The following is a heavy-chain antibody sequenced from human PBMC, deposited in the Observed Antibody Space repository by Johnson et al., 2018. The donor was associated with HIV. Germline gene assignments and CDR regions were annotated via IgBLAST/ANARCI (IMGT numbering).Heavy chain of an antibody. CDR2: ISYDGSNK. V-gene: IGHV3-30*18. D-gene: IGHD1-26*01. CDR1: GFTFSSYG. CDR3: AKDGMGGNYWYAFDI. J-gene: IGHJ3*02. Sequence: QLVESGGGVVQPGRSLRLSCAASGFTFSSYGLHWVRQAPGKGLEWVAFISYDGSNKYYTDSVKGRFPISRDNSKNTLYLQMNSLRAEDTAVYYCAKDGMGGNYWYAFDIWGQGTMVTVSS.